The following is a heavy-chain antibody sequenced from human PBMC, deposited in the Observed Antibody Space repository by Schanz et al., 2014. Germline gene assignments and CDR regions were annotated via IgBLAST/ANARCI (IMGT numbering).Heavy chain of an antibody. CDR3: AREQIMAAAGLVDY. CDR1: EFTFSSYK. D-gene: IGHD6-13*01. CDR2: ISSSGSYI. Sequence: EVQLVESGGGLVKPGGSLRLSCEASEFTFSSYKMNWVRQAPGKGLEWVSSISSSGSYIYYADSVKGRFSISRDNAKNSLYLQMSSLRAEDTAVYYCAREQIMAAAGLVDYWGHGTLVTVSS. V-gene: IGHV3-21*04. J-gene: IGHJ4*01.